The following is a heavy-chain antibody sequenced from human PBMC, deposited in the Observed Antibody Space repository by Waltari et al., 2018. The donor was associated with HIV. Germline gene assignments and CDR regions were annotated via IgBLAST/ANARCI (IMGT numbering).Heavy chain of an antibody. D-gene: IGHD3-10*01. CDR1: GFSVSSYW. CDR2: INIDGSRI. J-gene: IGHJ4*02. CDR3: SRDTFGEYDY. Sequence: EVQLVQSGGGLIKPGGSLRLSCADSGFSVSSYWMHWVRQTPGKGLVWVYRINIDGSRIDYADSVRGRFTISRDSAKNTLSLQMNSLTEEDTAVYYCSRDTFGEYDYWGQGTLVTVSS. V-gene: IGHV3-74*01.